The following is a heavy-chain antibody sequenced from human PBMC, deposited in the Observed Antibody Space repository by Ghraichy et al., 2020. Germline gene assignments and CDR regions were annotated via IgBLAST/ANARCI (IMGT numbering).Heavy chain of an antibody. CDR3: ARDPGYCSGGRCYLEQFDY. D-gene: IGHD2-15*01. V-gene: IGHV3-21*01. J-gene: IGHJ4*02. CDR1: GFTFSSYR. CDR2: IRSSSSYI. Sequence: GESLNISCAASGFTFSSYRMNWVRQAPGKGLEWVSFIRSSSSYIEYADSVKGRFTISRDNAKNSLYLQMNSLRAEDTAVYYCARDPGYCSGGRCYLEQFDYWGQGTLVTVSS.